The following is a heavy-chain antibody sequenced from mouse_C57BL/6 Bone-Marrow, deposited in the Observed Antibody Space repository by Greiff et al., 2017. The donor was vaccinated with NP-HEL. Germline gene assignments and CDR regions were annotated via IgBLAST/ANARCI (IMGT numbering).Heavy chain of an antibody. V-gene: IGHV1-34*01. CDR3: ARWGDGSSYWYFDV. CDR1: GYTFTDYY. D-gene: IGHD1-1*01. J-gene: IGHJ1*03. CDR2: IYPNNGGN. Sequence: VQLKESGPELVKPGASVKMSCKASGYTFTDYYMHWVKQSPGKSLEWIGYIYPNNGGNGYNQKFKGKATLTVDKSSSTAYMELRSLTSEDSAVYYGARWGDGSSYWYFDVWGTGTTVTVSA.